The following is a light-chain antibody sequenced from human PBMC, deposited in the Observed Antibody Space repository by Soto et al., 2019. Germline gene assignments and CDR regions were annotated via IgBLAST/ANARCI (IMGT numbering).Light chain of an antibody. CDR1: QSVSSN. V-gene: IGKV3-15*01. CDR2: VAS. Sequence: EIVMTQSPATLSGSPGERATLSCRPSQSVSSNLAWYQQKPGQTPKLLLYVASPRATGIPSRFSGSGSGTEDTLTISSLQSKDFAVYYFQQYNFWPLTFGGGTKVEF. J-gene: IGKJ4*01. CDR3: QQYNFWPLT.